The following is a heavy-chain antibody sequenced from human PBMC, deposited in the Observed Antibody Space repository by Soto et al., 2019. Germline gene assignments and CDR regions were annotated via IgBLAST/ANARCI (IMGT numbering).Heavy chain of an antibody. V-gene: IGHV1-46*03. D-gene: IGHD6-25*01. CDR3: ARGLGSGDY. Sequence: QVQLVQSGAEVKKPGASVKVSCKASGYTLTNFYIHWVRQAPGQGLEWMGIINPNGGSTNYAHNFQGRVTITRDTSTSTVHMDLSSLRSEDTAVYYCARGLGSGDYWGRGTLVTVSS. CDR2: INPNGGST. J-gene: IGHJ4*02. CDR1: GYTLTNFY.